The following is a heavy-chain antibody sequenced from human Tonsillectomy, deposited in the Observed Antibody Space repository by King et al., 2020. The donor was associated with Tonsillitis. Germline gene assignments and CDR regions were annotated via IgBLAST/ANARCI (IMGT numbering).Heavy chain of an antibody. CDR2: IYWDDDK. V-gene: IGHV2-5*02. Sequence: TLKESGPTLVKPTQTLTLTCSLSGFSVSTPGVGVGWIRQPPGKALEWLALIYWDDDKRYSPSLKSRLTITKDTSRNQVVLTMTNMDPVDTATYDCAHRPLDGYLFDYWGQGTLVTVSS. J-gene: IGHJ4*02. D-gene: IGHD6-25*01. CDR1: GFSVSTPGVG. CDR3: AHRPLDGYLFDY.